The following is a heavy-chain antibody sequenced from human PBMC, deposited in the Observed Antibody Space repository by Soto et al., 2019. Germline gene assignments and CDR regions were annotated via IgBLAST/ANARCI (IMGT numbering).Heavy chain of an antibody. D-gene: IGHD5-18*01. CDR3: ARDGSTSWYSYDYHGMDV. CDR2: INQDGSEK. Sequence: EVQLVESGGGLVQPGGSLRLSCAASGFTFRTYWLSWVRQVPGKGLEWVANINQDGSEKNYVDSVKGRFTISRDNAKNSLYLQMSRLRAEDTALYYCARDGSTSWYSYDYHGMDVWGHGTTVTVSS. V-gene: IGHV3-7*05. CDR1: GFTFRTYW. J-gene: IGHJ6*02.